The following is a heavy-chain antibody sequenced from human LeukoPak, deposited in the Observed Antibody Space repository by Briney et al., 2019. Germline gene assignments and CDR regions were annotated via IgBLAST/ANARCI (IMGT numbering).Heavy chain of an antibody. D-gene: IGHD5-24*01. CDR3: ARVQGGYNYFDY. J-gene: IGHJ4*02. CDR1: GYTFTDYY. CDR2: VFPYSGKS. V-gene: IGHV1-2*02. Sequence: ASVKVSCKASGYTFTDYYIHWVRQAPGQGLEWMGWVFPYSGKSNLAQKFQGRVAMTSDTSVRTVYMELSRLTSDDTAVYFCARVQGGYNYFDYWGQGTPVTVSS.